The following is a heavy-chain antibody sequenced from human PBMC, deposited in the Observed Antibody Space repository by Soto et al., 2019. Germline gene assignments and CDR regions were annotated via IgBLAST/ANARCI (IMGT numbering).Heavy chain of an antibody. J-gene: IGHJ6*03. CDR1: GFTFSAYG. D-gene: IGHD3-10*01. CDR2: GGSGGSR. CDR3: VKFRGRAYPYYYMDV. V-gene: IGHV3-23*01. Sequence: GGSLRLSCVTSGFTFSAYGMTWVRQAPGKGLEWVSYGGSGGSRYYAESVKGRFTISRDNSKNTLSLEMNSLRAEDAATYYCVKFRGRAYPYYYMDVWGNGTTVTVSS.